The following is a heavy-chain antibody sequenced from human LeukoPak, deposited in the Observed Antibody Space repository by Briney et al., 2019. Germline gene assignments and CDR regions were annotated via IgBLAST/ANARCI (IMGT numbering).Heavy chain of an antibody. CDR1: GFTFDDYA. D-gene: IGHD3-3*01. CDR2: ISYDGSNK. Sequence: GGSLRLSCAASGFTFDDYAMHWVRQAPGKGLEWVAVISYDGSNKYYADSVKGRFTISRDNSKNTLYLQMNSLRAEDTAVYYCARVRYSEWLLSDIYFDYWGQGTLVTVSS. CDR3: ARVRYSEWLLSDIYFDY. V-gene: IGHV3-30*04. J-gene: IGHJ4*02.